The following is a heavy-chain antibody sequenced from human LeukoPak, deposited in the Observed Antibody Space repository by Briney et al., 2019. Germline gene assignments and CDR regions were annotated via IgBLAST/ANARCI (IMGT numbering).Heavy chain of an antibody. J-gene: IGHJ4*02. Sequence: GGSLRLSCAASGFTFSDYYMSWIRQAPGKGLEWVSYISSSSSYTNYADSVKGRFTISRDNAKNSLYLQMNSLRAEDTAVYYCAWFIAAAGRDYFDYWGQGTLVTVSS. V-gene: IGHV3-11*06. CDR3: AWFIAAAGRDYFDY. CDR1: GFTFSDYY. D-gene: IGHD6-13*01. CDR2: ISSSSSYT.